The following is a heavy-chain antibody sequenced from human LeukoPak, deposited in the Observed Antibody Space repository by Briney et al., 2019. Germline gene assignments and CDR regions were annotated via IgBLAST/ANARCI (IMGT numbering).Heavy chain of an antibody. J-gene: IGHJ4*02. CDR1: GFTFTSYG. D-gene: IGHD3-10*01. CDR3: ARDLSPVVRASPMGY. V-gene: IGHV3-30*03. CDR2: ITYDGYYK. Sequence: GGSLRLSCAASGFTFTSYGMRWVRQSPGKGLEWVALITYDGYYKYYSDSVKGRFTISSDTSKNTLYLQMNSLRAEDTAVYYCARDLSPVVRASPMGYWGQGTLVTVSS.